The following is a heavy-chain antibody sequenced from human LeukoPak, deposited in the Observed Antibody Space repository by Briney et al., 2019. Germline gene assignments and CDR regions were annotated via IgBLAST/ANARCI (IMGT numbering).Heavy chain of an antibody. CDR1: GFTFSSYW. D-gene: IGHD2-15*01. J-gene: IGHJ4*02. V-gene: IGHV3-7*03. CDR2: IKQDGSEK. Sequence: GGSLRLSCAASGFTFSSYWMSWVRQAPGKGLEWVANIKQDGSEKYYVDSVKGRFTICRDNAKNSLYLQMNSLRAEDTAVYYCARVGYCSGGSCYVPFDYWGQGTLVTVSS. CDR3: ARVGYCSGGSCYVPFDY.